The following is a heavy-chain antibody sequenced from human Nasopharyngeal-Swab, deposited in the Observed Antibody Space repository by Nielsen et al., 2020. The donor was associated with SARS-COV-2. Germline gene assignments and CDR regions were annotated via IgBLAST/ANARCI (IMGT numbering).Heavy chain of an antibody. V-gene: IGHV1-69*06. CDR2: IIPIFGTA. D-gene: IGHD3-9*01. CDR3: ARDFYDILTGYYTRWFDP. J-gene: IGHJ5*02. CDR1: AGTFSSYA. Sequence: SVKVSCKASAGTFSSYAISWVRQAPGQGLEWMGGIIPIFGTANYAQKFQGRVTITADKYTSTAYMQLSSLRSEDTAVYYCARDFYDILTGYYTRWFDPWGQGTLVTVSS.